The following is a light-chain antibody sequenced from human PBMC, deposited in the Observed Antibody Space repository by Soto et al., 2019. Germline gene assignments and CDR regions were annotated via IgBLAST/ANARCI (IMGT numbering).Light chain of an antibody. Sequence: DIAMPQIPLSLSVTPGQPAAISCKSSQSLLNPAGKTYLHWFMQKPAHPPPPLIFGVSTLLYGEAERCSGSGSGTAFTLKISRVEAEDVGIYYCMQGTRWPYTFGQAAKLEIK. V-gene: IGKV2-29*02. CDR1: QSLLNPAGKTY. CDR3: MQGTRWPYT. J-gene: IGKJ2*01. CDR2: GVS.